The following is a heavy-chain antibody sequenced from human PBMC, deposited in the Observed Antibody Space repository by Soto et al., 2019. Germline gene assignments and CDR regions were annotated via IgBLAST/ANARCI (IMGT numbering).Heavy chain of an antibody. D-gene: IGHD7-27*01. J-gene: IGHJ3*02. V-gene: IGHV4-4*07. Sequence: SETLSLTCTFSGGSLTAYSWNWIRQPVGKGLEWIGRIDTSGKTNYIPSLKSRLTMSIDRFKNQFSLNLKFVTAADTAVYFCAKDESGAADIWGQGTMVTVSS. CDR1: GGSLTAYS. CDR2: IDTSGKT. CDR3: AKDESGAADI.